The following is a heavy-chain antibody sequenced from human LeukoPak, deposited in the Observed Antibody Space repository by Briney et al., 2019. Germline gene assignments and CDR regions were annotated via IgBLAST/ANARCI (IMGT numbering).Heavy chain of an antibody. Sequence: SETLSLTCAVYGGSFSGYYWSWIRQPPGKGLEWIGEINHSGSTNYNPSLKSRVTISVDTSKNQFSLKLSSVTAADTAVYYCARGARYCSSTSCLKRGPQEYYFDYWGQGTLVTVSS. CDR3: ARGARYCSSTSCLKRGPQEYYFDY. CDR1: GGSFSGYY. D-gene: IGHD2-2*01. J-gene: IGHJ4*02. V-gene: IGHV4-34*01. CDR2: INHSGST.